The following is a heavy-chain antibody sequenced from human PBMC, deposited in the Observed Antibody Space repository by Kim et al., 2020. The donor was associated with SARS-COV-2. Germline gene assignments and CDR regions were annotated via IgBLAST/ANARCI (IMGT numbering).Heavy chain of an antibody. CDR2: ISYDGSNK. CDR3: AKVAERGYRWELPPDY. CDR1: GFTFSSYG. Sequence: GGSLRLSCAASGFTFSSYGMHWVRQAPGKGLEWVAVISYDGSNKYYADSVKGRFTISRDNPKNTLYLQMNSLRAEDTAVYYCAKVAERGYRWELPPDYWGQGTLVTVSS. V-gene: IGHV3-30*18. J-gene: IGHJ4*02. D-gene: IGHD1-26*01.